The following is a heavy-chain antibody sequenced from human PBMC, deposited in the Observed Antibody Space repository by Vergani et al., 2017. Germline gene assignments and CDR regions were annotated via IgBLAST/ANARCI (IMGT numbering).Heavy chain of an antibody. CDR3: AKVGGLWFGAPDYYYGMDV. Sequence: QVQLVESGGGVVQPGRSLRLSCAASGFTFSSYGMHWVRQAPGKGLEWVAVISYDGSNKYYADSVKGRFTISRDNSKNTLYLQMNSLRAEDTAVYYCAKVGGLWFGAPDYYYGMDVWGQGTTVTVSS. CDR1: GFTFSSYG. V-gene: IGHV3-30*18. D-gene: IGHD3-10*01. J-gene: IGHJ6*02. CDR2: ISYDGSNK.